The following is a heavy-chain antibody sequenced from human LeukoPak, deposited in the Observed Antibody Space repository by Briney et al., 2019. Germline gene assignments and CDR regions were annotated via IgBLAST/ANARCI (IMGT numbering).Heavy chain of an antibody. Sequence: PGGSLRLSCVASGFTFSSYGMHWVRQAPGKGLEGVAVIWYDGSNIHHVDSVKGRFTISRDNSKKTLYLQMNSLRAEDTAVYYCARDRDSSGYFDWGRGTLVTVSS. CDR3: ARDRDSSGYFD. D-gene: IGHD3-22*01. CDR2: IWYDGSNI. CDR1: GFTFSSYG. J-gene: IGHJ4*02. V-gene: IGHV3-33*01.